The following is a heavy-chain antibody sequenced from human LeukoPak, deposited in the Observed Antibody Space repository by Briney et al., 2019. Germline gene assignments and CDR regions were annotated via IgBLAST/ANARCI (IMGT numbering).Heavy chain of an antibody. V-gene: IGHV1-69*13. J-gene: IGHJ4*02. CDR1: GGTFRSYA. CDR3: VTGNDFWSGYYFVGFDY. CDR2: IIPIFGTA. Sequence: ASVKVSCKASGGTFRSYAISWVRQAPGQGLEWMGGIIPIFGTANYAQKFQGRVTITADESTSTAYMELSSLRSEDTAVYYCVTGNDFWSGYYFVGFDYWGQGTLVTVSS. D-gene: IGHD3-3*01.